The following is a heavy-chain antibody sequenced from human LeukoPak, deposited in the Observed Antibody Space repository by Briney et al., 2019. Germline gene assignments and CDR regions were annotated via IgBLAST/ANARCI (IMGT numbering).Heavy chain of an antibody. V-gene: IGHV1-69*13. J-gene: IGHJ4*02. Sequence: SVNVSCKASGGTFSSYAISWVRQAPGQGLEWMGGIIPIFGTANYAQKFQGRVTITADESTSTAYMELSSLRSEDTAVYYCARGPAPLLWFGELGHSYYFDYWGQGTLVTVSS. D-gene: IGHD3-10*01. CDR3: ARGPAPLLWFGELGHSYYFDY. CDR1: GGTFSSYA. CDR2: IIPIFGTA.